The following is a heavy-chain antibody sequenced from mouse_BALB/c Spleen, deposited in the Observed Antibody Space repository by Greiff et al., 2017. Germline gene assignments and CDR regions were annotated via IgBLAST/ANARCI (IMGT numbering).Heavy chain of an antibody. CDR2: IWGDGST. J-gene: IGHJ4*01. CDR3: ARGRYEDAMDY. Sequence: VQLKESGPGLVAPSQSLSITCTVSGFSLTGYGVNWVRQPPGKGLEWLGMIWGDGSTDYNSALKSRLSISKDNSKSHVFLKMNSLQTDDTARYYCARGRYEDAMDYWGQGTSVTVSS. CDR1: GFSLTGYG. V-gene: IGHV2-6-7*01. D-gene: IGHD2-14*01.